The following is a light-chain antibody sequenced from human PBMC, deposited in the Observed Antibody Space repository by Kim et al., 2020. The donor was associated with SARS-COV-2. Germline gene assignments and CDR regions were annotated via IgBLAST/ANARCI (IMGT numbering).Light chain of an antibody. CDR3: QQYSHWPPYT. Sequence: EIVMTQSPATLSVSPGERVTLSCRASQSVDSNLAWYQQKPGQAPRLLIYGASTRATDIPARFSGSESGTEFTLIINSLQSEDFAVYYCQQYSHWPPYTFGQGTKLEI. CDR2: GAS. V-gene: IGKV3-15*01. J-gene: IGKJ2*01. CDR1: QSVDSN.